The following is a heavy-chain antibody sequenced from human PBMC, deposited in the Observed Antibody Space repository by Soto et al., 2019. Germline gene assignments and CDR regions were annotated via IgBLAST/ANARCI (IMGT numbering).Heavy chain of an antibody. CDR3: ARSNHDFWSGYPQGFFDY. Sequence: SETLSLTCTVSGGSISSGGYYWSWIRQHPGKGLEWIGYIYYSGSTYYNPSLKSRVTISVDTSKNQFSLKLSSVTAADMAVYYCARSNHDFWSGYPQGFFDYWGQGTLVTVSS. CDR2: IYYSGST. V-gene: IGHV4-31*03. CDR1: GGSISSGGYY. D-gene: IGHD3-3*01. J-gene: IGHJ4*02.